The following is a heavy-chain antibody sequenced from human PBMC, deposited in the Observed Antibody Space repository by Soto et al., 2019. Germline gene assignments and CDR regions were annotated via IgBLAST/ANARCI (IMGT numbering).Heavy chain of an antibody. J-gene: IGHJ2*01. CDR1: GFTFSNAW. CDR2: IKSKTDGGTT. CDR3: TTDHRPKNPTGDSRYWYFDL. Sequence: GGSLRLSCAASGFTFSNAWMSRVRQAPGKGLEWVGRIKSKTDGGTTDYAAPVKGRFTISRDDSKNTLYLQMNSLKTEDTAVYYCTTDHRPKNPTGDSRYWYFDLWGRGTLVTVSS. V-gene: IGHV3-15*01. D-gene: IGHD7-27*01.